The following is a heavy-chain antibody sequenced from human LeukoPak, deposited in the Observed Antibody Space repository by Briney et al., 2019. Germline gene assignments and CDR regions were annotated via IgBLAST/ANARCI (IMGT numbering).Heavy chain of an antibody. D-gene: IGHD2-2*01. CDR2: ISYDGSNK. J-gene: IGHJ6*03. Sequence: GGSLRLSCAASGFTFSSYGMHWVRQAPGKGLEWVAVISYDGSNKYYADSVKGPFTISRDNSKNTLYLQMNSLRAEDTAVYYCAKDWAIAGSYYCMDVWGKGTTVTISS. V-gene: IGHV3-30*18. CDR3: AKDWAIAGSYYCMDV. CDR1: GFTFSSYG.